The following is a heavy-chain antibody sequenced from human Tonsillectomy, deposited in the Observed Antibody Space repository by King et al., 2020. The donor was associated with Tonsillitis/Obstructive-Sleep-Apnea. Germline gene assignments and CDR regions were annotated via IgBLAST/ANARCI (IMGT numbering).Heavy chain of an antibody. CDR2: ISWDGGST. V-gene: IGHV3-43*01. J-gene: IGHJ4*02. CDR1: GFTFDDYT. CDR3: EKVIDYYDSSGPMDY. D-gene: IGHD3-22*01. Sequence: VQLVESGGVVVQPGGSLRLSCAASGFTFDDYTMHWVRQAPGKGLEWVSLISWDGGSTYYADSVKGRFTISRDNSKNSLYLQMNSLRTEDTALYYCEKVIDYYDSSGPMDYWGQGTLVTVSS.